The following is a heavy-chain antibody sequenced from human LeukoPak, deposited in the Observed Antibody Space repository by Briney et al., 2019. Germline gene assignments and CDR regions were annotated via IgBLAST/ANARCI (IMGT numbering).Heavy chain of an antibody. V-gene: IGHV3-23*01. CDR3: AKGQFPGKYYYYGMDV. CDR1: GFTFSSYA. J-gene: IGHJ6*02. Sequence: PGGSLRLSCAASGFTFSSYAMSWVRQAPGEGLEWVSAISGSGGSTYYADSVKGRFTISRDNSKNTLYLQMNSLRAEDTAVYYCAKGQFPGKYYYYGMDVWGQGTTVTVSS. CDR2: ISGSGGST. D-gene: IGHD1-26*01.